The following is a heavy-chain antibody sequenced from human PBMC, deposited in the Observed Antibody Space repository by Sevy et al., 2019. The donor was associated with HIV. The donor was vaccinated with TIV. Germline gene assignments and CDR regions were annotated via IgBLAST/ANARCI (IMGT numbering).Heavy chain of an antibody. CDR3: AMWDV. CDR2: IKEDGRDK. J-gene: IGHJ6*04. V-gene: IGHV3-7*01. Sequence: GGSLRLSCAASGFTFSSYWMNWVRQAPGKGLEWVANIKEDGRDKYYLDSVKGRFTISRDNAQNSLYLEMNSLGAEDTSVYYCAMWDVWGKGTTVTVSS. CDR1: GFTFSSYW.